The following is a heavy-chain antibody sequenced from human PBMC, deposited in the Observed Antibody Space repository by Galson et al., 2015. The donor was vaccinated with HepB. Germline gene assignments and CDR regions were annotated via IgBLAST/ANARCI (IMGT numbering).Heavy chain of an antibody. CDR1: GGTFSSYA. CDR3: ARHLRWGSDAFDI. J-gene: IGHJ3*02. Sequence: SVKVSCKASGGTFSSYAISWVRQAPGQGLEWMGGIIPIFGTANYAQKFQGRVTITADESTSTAYMELSSLRSEDTAVYYCARHLRWGSDAFDIWGQGTMVTVSS. D-gene: IGHD7-27*01. CDR2: IIPIFGTA. V-gene: IGHV1-69*13.